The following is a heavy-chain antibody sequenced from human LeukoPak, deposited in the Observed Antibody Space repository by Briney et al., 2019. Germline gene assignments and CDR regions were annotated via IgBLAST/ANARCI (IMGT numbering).Heavy chain of an antibody. CDR3: AKDRSYGSGSYLPDDAFDI. V-gene: IGHV3-9*01. D-gene: IGHD3-10*01. J-gene: IGHJ3*02. CDR2: ISCNSGSI. CDR1: GFTFDDYA. Sequence: PGGSLRLSCAASGFTFDDYAMHWVRQAPGKGLEWVSGISCNSGSIGYADSVKGRFTISRDNAKNSLYLQMNSLRAEDTALYYCAKDRSYGSGSYLPDDAFDIWGQGTMVTVSS.